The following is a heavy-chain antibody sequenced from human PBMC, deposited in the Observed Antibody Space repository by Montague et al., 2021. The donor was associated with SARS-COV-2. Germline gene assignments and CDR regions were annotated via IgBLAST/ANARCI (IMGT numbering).Heavy chain of an antibody. J-gene: IGHJ6*02. CDR3: ARDPSRQPLLYPIGDYYYGMDV. Sequence: SETLSLTCTVSGGSISSSSYYWGWIRQAPGKGLEWIGSIYYSGSTYYNLSLQSRVTISVDTSQNQFSLKLSSVTAADTAVYYCARDPSRQPLLYPIGDYYYGMDVWGQGTTVTVSS. CDR2: IYYSGST. V-gene: IGHV4-39*07. D-gene: IGHD2-2*02. CDR1: GGSISSSSYY.